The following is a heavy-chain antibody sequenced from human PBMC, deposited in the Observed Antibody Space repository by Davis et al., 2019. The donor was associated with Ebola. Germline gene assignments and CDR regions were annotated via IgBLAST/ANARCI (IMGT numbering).Heavy chain of an antibody. CDR2: IKEDGGEK. D-gene: IGHD6-6*01. Sequence: PGGSLRLSCAASGFTFSSYGMHWVRQAPGKGLEWVAIIKEDGGEKYYVNSVKGRFIISRDNAKNSLYLQMNSLRAEDTAVYYCARRSSQALDWGQGTLVTVSS. V-gene: IGHV3-7*01. CDR3: ARRSSQALD. J-gene: IGHJ4*02. CDR1: GFTFSSYG.